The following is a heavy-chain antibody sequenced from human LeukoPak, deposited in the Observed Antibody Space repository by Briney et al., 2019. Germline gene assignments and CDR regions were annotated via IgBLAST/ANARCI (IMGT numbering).Heavy chain of an antibody. V-gene: IGHV4-39*02. Sequence: SETLSLTCTVSGGSIRGSSYYWGWIRQPPGKGLEWIGIIYFSGSTYYNPSLKSRVTISVDTSKNQFSLKLSSVTAADTAVYYCAKDREWLAWYYFDYWGQGTLVTVSS. CDR3: AKDREWLAWYYFDY. CDR1: GGSIRGSSYY. J-gene: IGHJ4*02. D-gene: IGHD6-19*01. CDR2: IYFSGST.